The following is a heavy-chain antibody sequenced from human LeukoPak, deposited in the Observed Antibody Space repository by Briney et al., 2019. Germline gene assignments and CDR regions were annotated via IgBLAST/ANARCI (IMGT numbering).Heavy chain of an antibody. CDR2: IYYSGST. J-gene: IGHJ4*02. D-gene: IGHD3-22*01. CDR1: GGSISSYY. V-gene: IGHV4-59*01. CDR3: ARDADDSSGYGFDY. Sequence: SETLSLTCTVSGGSISSYYWSWIRQPPGKGLEWIGYIYYSGSTSYNPSLKSRVTISVDTSKNQFSLKLSSVTAADTAVYYCARDADDSSGYGFDYWGQGTLVTVSS.